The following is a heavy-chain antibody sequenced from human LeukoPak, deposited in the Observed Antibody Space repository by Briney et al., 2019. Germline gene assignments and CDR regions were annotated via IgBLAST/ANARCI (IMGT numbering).Heavy chain of an antibody. J-gene: IGHJ4*02. CDR2: IRYDGSNK. V-gene: IGHV3-30*02. D-gene: IGHD6-13*01. CDR3: AKDIAAAREIDY. CDR1: GFTFSSYG. Sequence: GSLRLSCAASGFTFSSYGMHWVRQAPGKGLEWVAFIRYDGSNKYYADSVKGRFTISRDNSKNTLYLQMNSLRAEDTAVYYCAKDIAAAREIDYWGQGTLVTVSS.